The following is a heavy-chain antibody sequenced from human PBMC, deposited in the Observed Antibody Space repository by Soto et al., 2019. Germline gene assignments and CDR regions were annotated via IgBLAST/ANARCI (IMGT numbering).Heavy chain of an antibody. CDR1: GGSISSGGYY. CDR3: ARGGSSFGRVVIWFDP. CDR2: IYYSGST. Sequence: KPSETLSLTCTVSGGSISSGGYYWSWIRQHPGKGLEWIGYIYYSGSTYYNPSLKSRVTISVDTSKNQFSLKLSSVTAADTAVYYCARGGSSFGRVVIWFDPWGQGTLVTVSS. D-gene: IGHD6-13*01. J-gene: IGHJ5*02. V-gene: IGHV4-31*03.